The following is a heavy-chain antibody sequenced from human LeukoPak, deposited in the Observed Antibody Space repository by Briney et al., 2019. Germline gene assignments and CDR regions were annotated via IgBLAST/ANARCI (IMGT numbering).Heavy chain of an antibody. V-gene: IGHV3-48*04. J-gene: IGHJ6*04. CDR1: GFTFSSYS. D-gene: IGHD3-10*02. CDR3: AELGITMIGGV. CDR2: ISSSSSTI. Sequence: GGSLRLSCAASGFTFSSYSMNWLRQAPGKGLEWVSYISSSSSTIYYADSVKGRFTTSRDNAKNSLYLQMNSLRAEDTAVYYCAELGITMIGGVWGKGTTVTISS.